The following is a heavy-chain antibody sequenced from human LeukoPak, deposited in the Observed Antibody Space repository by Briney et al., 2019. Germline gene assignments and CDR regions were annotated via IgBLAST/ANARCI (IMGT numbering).Heavy chain of an antibody. V-gene: IGHV3-23*01. CDR1: GFTVSSNY. Sequence: GGSLRLSCAASGFTVSSNYMTWVRQAPGKGLEWVSAISGSGGSTYYADSVKGRFTISRDNSKNTLYLQMNSLRAEDTAVYYCAKAPSPYYYDSSGYYCPFDYWGQGTLVTVSS. J-gene: IGHJ4*02. D-gene: IGHD3-22*01. CDR3: AKAPSPYYYDSSGYYCPFDY. CDR2: ISGSGGST.